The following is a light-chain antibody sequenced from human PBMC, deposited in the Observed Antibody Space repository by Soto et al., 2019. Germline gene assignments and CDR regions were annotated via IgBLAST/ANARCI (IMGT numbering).Light chain of an antibody. CDR2: DAS. Sequence: DIQMTQSPSSLSASVGDRVTITCQASQDISNYLNWYQQKPGKAPKLLIYDASNLETGVPSRFSGSGSGTDFTFTIRSLQPEDIETYYCQQYDNLPITFGQGTRLEIK. V-gene: IGKV1-33*01. CDR1: QDISNY. J-gene: IGKJ5*01. CDR3: QQYDNLPIT.